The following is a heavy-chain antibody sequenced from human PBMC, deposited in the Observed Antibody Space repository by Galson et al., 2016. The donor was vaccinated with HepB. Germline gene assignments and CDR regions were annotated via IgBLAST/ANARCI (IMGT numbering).Heavy chain of an antibody. CDR2: IMPIFGTA. J-gene: IGHJ4*02. CDR3: ARATFTYYYDSSQAIPEYYFDY. Sequence: SVKVSCKASGGTFTSYVISWVRQAPGQGPEWMGGIMPIFGTANYALKFQGRVTITADKSTSTAYMELSSLRSQDTAVYYCARATFTYYYDSSQAIPEYYFDYWGQGTLVTVSS. D-gene: IGHD3-22*01. V-gene: IGHV1-69*06. CDR1: GGTFTSYV.